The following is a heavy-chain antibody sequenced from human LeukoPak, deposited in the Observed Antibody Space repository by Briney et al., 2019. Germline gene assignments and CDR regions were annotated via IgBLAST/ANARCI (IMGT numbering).Heavy chain of an antibody. CDR1: GFTVSSNY. D-gene: IGHD1-26*01. CDR3: ARPGAGPVDY. CDR2: IYSGGST. J-gene: IGHJ4*02. Sequence: GGSLRLSCAASGFTVSSNYMSWVRQAPGKGLEWVSVIYSGGSTYHADSVKGRFTISRDNSKNTLNLQMNSLRAEDTAVYYCARPGAGPVDYWGQGTLVTVSS. V-gene: IGHV3-66*04.